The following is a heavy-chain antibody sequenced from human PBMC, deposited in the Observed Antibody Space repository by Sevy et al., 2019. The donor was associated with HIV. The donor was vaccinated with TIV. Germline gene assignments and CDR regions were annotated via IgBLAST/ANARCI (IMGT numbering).Heavy chain of an antibody. D-gene: IGHD3-22*01. CDR3: AHILGLSGSGYYNDAFDI. CDR1: GFSLSTSGVG. CDR2: IYWDDDK. Sequence: SGPTLVNPTQTLTLTCTFSGFSLSTSGVGVGWIRQPPGKALEWLALIYWDDDKRYSPSLKSRLTITKDTSKNQVVLTMTNMDPVDTATYYCAHILGLSGSGYYNDAFDIWGQGTMVTVSS. V-gene: IGHV2-5*02. J-gene: IGHJ3*02.